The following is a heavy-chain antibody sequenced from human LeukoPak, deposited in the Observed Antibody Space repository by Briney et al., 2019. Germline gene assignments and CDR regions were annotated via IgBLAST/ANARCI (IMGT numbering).Heavy chain of an antibody. CDR3: ARDRYGDYVFAFDI. V-gene: IGHV1-69*04. CDR1: GYTFTGYY. CDR2: IIPILGIA. Sequence: GASVKVSCKASGYTFTGYYMHWVRQAPGQGLEWMGRIIPILGIANYAQKFQGRVTITADKSTSTAYMELSSLRSEDTAVYYCARDRYGDYVFAFDIWGQGTMVTVSS. J-gene: IGHJ3*02. D-gene: IGHD4-17*01.